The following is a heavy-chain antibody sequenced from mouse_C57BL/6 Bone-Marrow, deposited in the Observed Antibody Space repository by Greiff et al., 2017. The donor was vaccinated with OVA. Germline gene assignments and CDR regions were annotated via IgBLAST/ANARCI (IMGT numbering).Heavy chain of an antibody. V-gene: IGHV5-12*01. CDR1: GFTFSDYY. CDR3: ATPWFAY. Sequence: VMLVESGGGLVQPGGSLKLSCAASGFTFSDYYMYWVRQTPEKRLEWVAYISNGGGSTYYPDTVKGRFTISRDNAKNTLYLQMSRLKSEDTAMYYCATPWFAYWGQGTLVTVSA. CDR2: ISNGGGST. J-gene: IGHJ3*01.